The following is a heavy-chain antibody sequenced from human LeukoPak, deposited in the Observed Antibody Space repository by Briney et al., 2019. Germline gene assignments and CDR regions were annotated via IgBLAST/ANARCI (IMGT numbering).Heavy chain of an antibody. D-gene: IGHD2-15*01. CDR1: GFTFSSYG. CDR3: AKGDCSGGSCYSRFDY. Sequence: GSLRLSCAASGFTFSSYGMHWVRQAPGKGLEWVAVISYDGSNKYYADSVKGRFTISRDNSKNTLYLQMNSLRAEDTAVYYCAKGDCSGGSCYSRFDYWGQGTLVTVSS. J-gene: IGHJ4*02. CDR2: ISYDGSNK. V-gene: IGHV3-30*18.